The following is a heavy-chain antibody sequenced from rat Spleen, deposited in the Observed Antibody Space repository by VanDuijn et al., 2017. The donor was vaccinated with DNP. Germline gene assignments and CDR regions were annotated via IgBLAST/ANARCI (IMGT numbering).Heavy chain of an antibody. J-gene: IGHJ1*01. V-gene: IGHV5S13*01. CDR3: ARGSGTYYWYFDF. Sequence: EVQLVESGGGLVQPGRSLKLSCAASGLTLSNYGMAWIRQVPGKGLEWVAAITSSGGSTYYPDSVKGRFTISRDNAKNTLYLQMNSLRSEDTATYYCARGSGTYYWYFDFWGPGTMVTVSS. CDR2: ITSSGGST. D-gene: IGHD5-1*01. CDR1: GLTLSNYG.